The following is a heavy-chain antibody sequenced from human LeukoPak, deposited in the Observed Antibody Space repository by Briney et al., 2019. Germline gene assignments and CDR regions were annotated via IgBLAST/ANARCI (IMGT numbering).Heavy chain of an antibody. J-gene: IGHJ4*02. CDR3: ARDSGSYYGVDY. V-gene: IGHV4-61*02. Sequence: PSETLSLTCTVSGGSISSGSYYWSWIRQPAGKGLEWIGRIYTSGSTNYNPSLKSRVTISVDTSKNQFSLKLSSVTAADTAVYYCARDSGSYYGVDYWGQGTLVTVSP. D-gene: IGHD1-26*01. CDR2: IYTSGST. CDR1: GGSISSGSYY.